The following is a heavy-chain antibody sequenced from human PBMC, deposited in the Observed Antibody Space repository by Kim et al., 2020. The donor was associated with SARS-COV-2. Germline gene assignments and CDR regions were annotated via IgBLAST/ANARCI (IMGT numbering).Heavy chain of an antibody. CDR3: ARILTGTTHEALFYY. V-gene: IGHV1-69*04. CDR2: IIPILGIA. D-gene: IGHD1-7*01. J-gene: IGHJ4*02. CDR1: GGTFSSYA. Sequence: SVKVSCKASGGTFSSYAISWVRQAPGQGLEWMGRIIPILGIANYAQKFQGRVTITADKYTSTAYMELSSLRSEETAVYYCARILTGTTHEALFYYWGKG.